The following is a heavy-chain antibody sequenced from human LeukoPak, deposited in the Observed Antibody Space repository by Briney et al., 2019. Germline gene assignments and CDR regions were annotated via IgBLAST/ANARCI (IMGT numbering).Heavy chain of an antibody. CDR2: ISGSGGST. J-gene: IGHJ4*02. V-gene: IGHV3-23*01. D-gene: IGHD3-9*01. Sequence: GGSLRLSCAASGFTFSSYAMSWVRQAPGKGLEWVSAISGSGGSTYYADSVKGRFTISRDNSKNTLYLHMNSLRAEDTAVYYCAKEGGYFDWPFTFDYWGQGTLVTVSS. CDR1: GFTFSSYA. CDR3: AKEGGYFDWPFTFDY.